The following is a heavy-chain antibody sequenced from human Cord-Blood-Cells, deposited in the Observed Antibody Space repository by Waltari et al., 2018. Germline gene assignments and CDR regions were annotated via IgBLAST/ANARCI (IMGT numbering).Heavy chain of an antibody. CDR3: ARGRPWDTTADDAFDI. V-gene: IGHV3-21*01. Sequence: EVQLVESGGGLVKPGGSLRLSCAGSGFTFSSDSMNWVRQAPGKGLEWVSAISSSISYIYYAYAVKGRFTISRDNAKNSLYLQMNSLRAEDTAVYYCARGRPWDTTADDAFDIWGQGTMVTVSS. D-gene: IGHD1-26*01. CDR2: ISSSISYI. J-gene: IGHJ3*02. CDR1: GFTFSSDS.